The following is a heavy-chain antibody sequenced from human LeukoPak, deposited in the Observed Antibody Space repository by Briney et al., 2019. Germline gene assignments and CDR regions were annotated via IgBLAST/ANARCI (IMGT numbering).Heavy chain of an antibody. CDR3: AKDRLPARADGYYCDY. Sequence: PGESLRLSCAASAFIFRTHGMHWVRQAPGKGLEWVAVISFDAKNKYYADSVKGRFTISRDNSKNTLYLQMNSLKAEDTAVYYCAKDRLPARADGYYCDYWGQGTLVTVSS. J-gene: IGHJ4*02. D-gene: IGHD5-24*01. CDR2: ISFDAKNK. V-gene: IGHV3-30*05. CDR1: AFIFRTHG.